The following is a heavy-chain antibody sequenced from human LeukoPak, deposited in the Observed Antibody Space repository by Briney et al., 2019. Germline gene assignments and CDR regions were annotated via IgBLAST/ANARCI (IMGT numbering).Heavy chain of an antibody. J-gene: IGHJ4*02. CDR3: GRAFPPLRTSSAGDL. CDR2: ISYLSSHV. Sequence: KPGESLRLSCSASGFTFSDYDMNWVRQAPGKGLEWVSSISYLSSHVYYGDSVKGRFSISRDNAKKSLYLQMNSLGAEDTAIYYCGRAFPPLRTSSAGDLWGQGILVTVFS. D-gene: IGHD3-16*01. CDR1: GFTFSDYD. V-gene: IGHV3-21*01.